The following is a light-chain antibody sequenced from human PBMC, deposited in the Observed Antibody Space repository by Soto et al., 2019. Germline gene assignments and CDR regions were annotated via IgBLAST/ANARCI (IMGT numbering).Light chain of an antibody. CDR2: DDS. V-gene: IGLV3-21*02. J-gene: IGLJ1*01. Sequence: ELTQPPSVSVAPGQTARITCGGDNIGSKSVQWYRQRPGQAPVLVVYDDSDRPSGIPERFSGSNSGNTATLTISTVEAGDEADYYCQVWDSTTDHHVFGTGTKLTVL. CDR3: QVWDSTTDHHV. CDR1: NIGSKS.